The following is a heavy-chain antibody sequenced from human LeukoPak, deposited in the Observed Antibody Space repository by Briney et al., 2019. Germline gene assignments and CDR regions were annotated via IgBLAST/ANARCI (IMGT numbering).Heavy chain of an antibody. CDR2: IWYDGSNK. CDR1: GFIFSHYG. V-gene: IGHV3-33*01. D-gene: IGHD3/OR15-3a*01. Sequence: GGSLRLSCAASGFIFSHYGMHWVRQAPGKGLEWVAVIWYDGSNKYYADSVKGRFTISRDNSKNTLYLQMNSLRAEDTAVYYCARDYGFGGDYFDYWGQGTLVTVSS. CDR3: ARDYGFGGDYFDY. J-gene: IGHJ4*02.